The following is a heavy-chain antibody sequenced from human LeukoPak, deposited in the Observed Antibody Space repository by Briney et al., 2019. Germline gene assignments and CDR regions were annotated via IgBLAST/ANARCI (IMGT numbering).Heavy chain of an antibody. CDR3: ARGKTTISRWGNDY. V-gene: IGHV4-59*12. CDR1: GGSISSYY. D-gene: IGHD3-9*01. J-gene: IGHJ4*02. CDR2: IYYSGST. Sequence: SETLSLTCTVSGGSISSYYWSWIRQPPGKGLEWIGYIYYSGSTNYNPSLKSRVTISVDTSKNQFSLKLSSVTAADTAVYYCARGKTTISRWGNDYWGQGTLVTVSS.